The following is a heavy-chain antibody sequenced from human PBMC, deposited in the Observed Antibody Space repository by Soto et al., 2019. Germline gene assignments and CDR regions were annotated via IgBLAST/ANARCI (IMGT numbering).Heavy chain of an antibody. CDR3: AKGRSGSYYYGMDA. V-gene: IGHV3-30*18. D-gene: IGHD1-26*01. CDR1: GFTFSSYG. CDR2: ISYDGSNK. J-gene: IGHJ6*02. Sequence: QVQLVESGGGVVQPGRSLRLSCAASGFTFSSYGMHWVRQAPGKGLEWVAVISYDGSNKYYADSVKGRFTISRDNSKNTLYLQMNSLRAEDTAVYYCAKGRSGSYYYGMDAWGQGTTVTVSS.